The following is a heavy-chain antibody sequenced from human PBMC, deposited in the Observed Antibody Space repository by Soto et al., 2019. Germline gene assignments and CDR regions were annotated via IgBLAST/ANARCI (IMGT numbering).Heavy chain of an antibody. CDR3: AKGLYDYIWGSYPDRNHDAFDI. Sequence: PGGSLRLSCAASGFTFSSYGMHWVRQAPGKGLEWVAVISYDGSNKYYADSVKGRFTISRDNSKNTLYLQMNSLRAEDTAVYYCAKGLYDYIWGSYPDRNHDAFDIWGQGTMVTVSS. CDR1: GFTFSSYG. CDR2: ISYDGSNK. D-gene: IGHD3-16*02. J-gene: IGHJ3*02. V-gene: IGHV3-30*18.